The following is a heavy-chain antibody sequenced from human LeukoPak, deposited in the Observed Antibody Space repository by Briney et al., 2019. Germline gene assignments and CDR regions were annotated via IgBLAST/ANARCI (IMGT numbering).Heavy chain of an antibody. CDR3: ARDDAYYFDSSGYFLPEK. CDR2: IWYDGSNQ. Sequence: GGSLRLSCAASGFTFRNYGMDWVRRAPGKGLERLAVIWYDGSNQYYADSVKGRFTISRDNSETTLYLQMNSLRAEDTAVYYCARDDAYYFDSSGYFLPEKWGQGTLVTVSS. V-gene: IGHV3-33*01. J-gene: IGHJ4*02. CDR1: GFTFRNYG. D-gene: IGHD3-22*01.